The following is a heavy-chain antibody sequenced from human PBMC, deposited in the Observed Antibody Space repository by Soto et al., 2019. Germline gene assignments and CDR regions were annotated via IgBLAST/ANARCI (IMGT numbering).Heavy chain of an antibody. Sequence: PSETLSLTCTVPGGSISSYYWSWIRQPPGKGLEWIGYIYYSGSTNYNPSLKSRVTISVDTSKNQFSLKLSSVTAADTAVYYCARGFERYNWNDRLAFDIWGQGTMVTVSS. D-gene: IGHD1-20*01. J-gene: IGHJ3*02. CDR3: ARGFERYNWNDRLAFDI. CDR1: GGSISSYY. V-gene: IGHV4-59*01. CDR2: IYYSGST.